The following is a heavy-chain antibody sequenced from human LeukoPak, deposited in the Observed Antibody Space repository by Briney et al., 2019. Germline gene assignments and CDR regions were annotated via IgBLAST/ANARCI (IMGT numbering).Heavy chain of an antibody. D-gene: IGHD3-16*01. V-gene: IGHV3-53*01. CDR1: GFTVSRSY. Sequence: GGSLGLSCAGSGFTVSRSYMSWVRQAPGKGLEWVSVIYSGGNTYYEDSVKGRFTISRDYSKNTLYLQMNSLRAEDTAVYYCASSRGSQNAFDIWGQGTMVTVSS. J-gene: IGHJ3*02. CDR2: IYSGGNT. CDR3: ASSRGSQNAFDI.